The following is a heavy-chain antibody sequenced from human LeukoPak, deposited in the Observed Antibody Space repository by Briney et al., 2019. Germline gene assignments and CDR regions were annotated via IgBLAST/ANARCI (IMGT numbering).Heavy chain of an antibody. Sequence: GESLKISCKGSGYSFTSYWIGWVRQMPGKGLEWMGIIYPDDSDTRYSPSFQGQVTIPADKSISTAYLQWSSLKASDSAIYYCARRADLTSMDVWGKGTKVTVSS. CDR1: GYSFTSYW. CDR3: ARRADLTSMDV. CDR2: IYPDDSDT. D-gene: IGHD3-9*01. V-gene: IGHV5-51*01. J-gene: IGHJ6*03.